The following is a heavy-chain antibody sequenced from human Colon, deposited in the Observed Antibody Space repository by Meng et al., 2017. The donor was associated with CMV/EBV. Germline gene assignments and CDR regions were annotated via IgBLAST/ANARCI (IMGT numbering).Heavy chain of an antibody. CDR1: GFNITNYW. CDR2: VKSDWSGI. CDR3: GRERWGLGDY. D-gene: IGHD2-21*02. J-gene: IGHJ4*02. V-gene: IGHV3-74*01. Sequence: AASLSLSCAVSGFNITNYWMLWVRQAPGQGLMLVSRVKSDWSGITYADSVQGRFTISRDNAKNTLYLQMNSLRVDATAVYFCGRERWGLGDYWGQGTVVTVSS.